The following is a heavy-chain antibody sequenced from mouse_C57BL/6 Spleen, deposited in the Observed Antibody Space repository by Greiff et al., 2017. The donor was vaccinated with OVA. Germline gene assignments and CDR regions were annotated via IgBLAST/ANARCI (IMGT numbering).Heavy chain of an antibody. V-gene: IGHV5-17*01. Sequence: EVHLVESGGGLVKPGGSLKLSCAASGFTFSDYGMHWVRQAPEKGLEWVAYISSGSSTIYYADTVKGRFTISRDNAKNTLFLQMTSLRYEDTAMYYCARPHYGSSCAMDYWGQGTSVTVSS. D-gene: IGHD1-1*01. CDR3: ARPHYGSSCAMDY. CDR1: GFTFSDYG. J-gene: IGHJ4*01. CDR2: ISSGSSTI.